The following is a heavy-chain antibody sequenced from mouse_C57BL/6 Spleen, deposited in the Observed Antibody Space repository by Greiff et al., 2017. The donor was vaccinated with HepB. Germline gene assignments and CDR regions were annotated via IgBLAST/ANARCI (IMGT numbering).Heavy chain of an antibody. CDR2: IFPGSGST. CDR3: APITTVVATSYWYFDV. D-gene: IGHD1-1*01. V-gene: IGHV1-75*01. J-gene: IGHJ1*03. CDR1: GYTFTDYY. Sequence: VQLQQSGPELVKPGASVKISCKASGYTFTDYYINWVKQRPGQGLEWIGWIFPGSGSTYYNEKFKGKATLTVDKSSSTAYMLLSSLTSEDSAVYFCAPITTVVATSYWYFDVWGTGTTVTVSS.